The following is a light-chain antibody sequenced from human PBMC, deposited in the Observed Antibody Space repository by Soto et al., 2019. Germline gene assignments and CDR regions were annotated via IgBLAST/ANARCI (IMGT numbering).Light chain of an antibody. Sequence: EIVLTQSPGTLSLSPGERATLSCRASQSVSSSYLAWYQQKPGQAPRRLIFGASFRATGIPDRFSGSGSGTDFTLTINRLEPEDFALYYCQQYGSSPPTFGQGTKVDIK. CDR3: QQYGSSPPT. J-gene: IGKJ1*01. CDR1: QSVSSSY. V-gene: IGKV3-20*01. CDR2: GAS.